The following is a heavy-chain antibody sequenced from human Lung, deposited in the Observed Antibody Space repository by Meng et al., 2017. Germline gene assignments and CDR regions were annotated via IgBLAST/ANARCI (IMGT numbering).Heavy chain of an antibody. CDR2: IDPGNGNR. CDR1: GYTFTTYG. Sequence: QVHLVQSGLEVKKPGDSVKVSCKASGYTFTTYGISWLRQAPGQGLEWMGWIDPGNGNRDFAEKFQDRLTMSNDTSSSTVYMELTRLTSDDTAVYYCARDRQWLFDYWGQGALVTVSS. CDR3: ARDRQWLFDY. V-gene: IGHV1-18*01. D-gene: IGHD6-19*01. J-gene: IGHJ4*02.